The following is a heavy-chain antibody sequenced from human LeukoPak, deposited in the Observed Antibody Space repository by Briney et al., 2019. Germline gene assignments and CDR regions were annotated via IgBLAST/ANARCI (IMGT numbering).Heavy chain of an antibody. V-gene: IGHV3-7*01. D-gene: IGHD3-10*01. CDR1: GFTFSSYA. CDR3: ARDGSGQWPIGF. CDR2: IKSDGSEK. Sequence: GGSLRLSCAASGFTFSSYAMSWVRQAPGKGLEWVANIKSDGSEKYYVDSVRGRFTISRDNAKNSLFLQMNSLRAEDTAVYYCARDGSGQWPIGFWGQGTLVTVSS. J-gene: IGHJ4*02.